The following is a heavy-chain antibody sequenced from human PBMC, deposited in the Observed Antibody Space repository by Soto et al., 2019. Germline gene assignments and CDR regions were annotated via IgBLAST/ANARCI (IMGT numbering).Heavy chain of an antibody. V-gene: IGHV3-33*01. J-gene: IGHJ5*02. CDR1: GFTFSSYG. D-gene: IGHD2-8*01. CDR2: IWYDGSNK. Sequence: PGGSLRLSCAASGFTFSSYGMHWVRQAPGKGLEWVAVIWYDGSNKYYADSVKGRFTISRDNSKNTLYLQMNSLRAEDTAVYYCARDGFCTNGVCYSGWFDPWGQGTLVTVSS. CDR3: ARDGFCTNGVCYSGWFDP.